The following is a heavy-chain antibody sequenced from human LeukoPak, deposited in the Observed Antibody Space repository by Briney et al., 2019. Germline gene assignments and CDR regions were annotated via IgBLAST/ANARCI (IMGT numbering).Heavy chain of an antibody. V-gene: IGHV3-23*01. CDR2: ISGSGGST. D-gene: IGHD2-15*01. CDR3: AKHRDIFYYFDY. CDR1: GSTFSSYA. Sequence: HPGGSLRLSCAASGSTFSSYAMSWVRQAPGKGLEWVSAISGSGGSTYYADSVKGRFTISRDNSKNTLYLQMNSLGAEDTAVYYCAKHRDIFYYFDYWGQGTLVTVSS. J-gene: IGHJ4*02.